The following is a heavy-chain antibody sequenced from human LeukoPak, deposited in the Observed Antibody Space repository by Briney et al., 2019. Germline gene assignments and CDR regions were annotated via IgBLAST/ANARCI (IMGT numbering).Heavy chain of an antibody. V-gene: IGHV3-48*03. J-gene: IGHJ6*02. CDR1: GFTFSSYE. CDR3: ARIRVPAAGDGMDV. Sequence: GGSLRLSCAASGFTFSSYEMNWVRQAPGKGLERVSYISSSGSTIYYADSVKGRFTISRDNAKNSLYLQMNSLRAEDTAVYYCARIRVPAAGDGMDVWGQGTTVTVSS. CDR2: ISSSGSTI. D-gene: IGHD2-2*01.